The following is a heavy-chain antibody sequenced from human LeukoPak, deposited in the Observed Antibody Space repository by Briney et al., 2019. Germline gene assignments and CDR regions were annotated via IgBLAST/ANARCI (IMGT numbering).Heavy chain of an antibody. Sequence: GGSLTLSCAASGFIFSSYAMSWVREAPARGLEWVSSLRGNGDTFYADSVKGRFTISRDNAKNSLYLQMNSLRAEDTAVYYCARGGSRKFDYWGQGTLVTVSS. V-gene: IGHV3-69-1*02. CDR3: ARGGSRKFDY. CDR1: GFIFSSYA. J-gene: IGHJ4*02. CDR2: SLRGNGDT. D-gene: IGHD3-16*01.